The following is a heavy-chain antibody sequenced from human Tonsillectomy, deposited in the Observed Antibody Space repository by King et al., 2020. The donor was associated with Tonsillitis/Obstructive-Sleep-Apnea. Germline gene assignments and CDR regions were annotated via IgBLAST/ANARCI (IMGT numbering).Heavy chain of an antibody. Sequence: VQLVESGGGLVQPGRSLRLSCAASGFTFEDYAMHWVRQAPGKGLEWVSGISWNSGSIGYADSVKGRFTISRDNAKNSLYLQMNSLRAEDTALYYCAGQDCSSTSCYRNFDYWGQGTLVTVSS. V-gene: IGHV3-9*01. CDR3: AGQDCSSTSCYRNFDY. CDR1: GFTFEDYA. D-gene: IGHD2-2*01. CDR2: ISWNSGSI. J-gene: IGHJ4*02.